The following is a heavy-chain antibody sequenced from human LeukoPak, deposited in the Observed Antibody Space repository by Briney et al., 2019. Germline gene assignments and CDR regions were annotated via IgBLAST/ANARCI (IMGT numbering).Heavy chain of an antibody. Sequence: TSSETLSLTCTVSGVSISSYYWSWIRQPAGKGLEWIGRIYTSGNTNYNPSLKSRVTMSVDTSKNQFSLKLSSVTAADTAVYYCARDQGSGSYPYYYYYMDVWGKGTTVTVSS. J-gene: IGHJ6*03. CDR3: ARDQGSGSYPYYYYYMDV. CDR1: GVSISSYY. V-gene: IGHV4-4*07. D-gene: IGHD1-26*01. CDR2: IYTSGNT.